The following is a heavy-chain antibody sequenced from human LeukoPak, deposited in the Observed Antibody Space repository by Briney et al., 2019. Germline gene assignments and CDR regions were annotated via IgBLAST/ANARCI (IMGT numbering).Heavy chain of an antibody. V-gene: IGHV1-46*01. CDR1: GYAFTSYY. J-gene: IGHJ6*04. D-gene: IGHD2-2*01. CDR2: INPSGGST. CDR3: ARDYCSSTSCSARAGYYGMDV. Sequence: GASVKVSCKASGYAFTSYYMHWVRQAPGQGLEWMGIINPSGGSTSYAQKFQGRVTMTRDTSTSTVYMELSSLRSEDTAVYYCARDYCSSTSCSARAGYYGMDVWGKGTTVTVSS.